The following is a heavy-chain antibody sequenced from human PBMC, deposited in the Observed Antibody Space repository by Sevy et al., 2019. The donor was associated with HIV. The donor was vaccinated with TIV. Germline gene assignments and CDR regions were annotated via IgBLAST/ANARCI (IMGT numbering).Heavy chain of an antibody. D-gene: IGHD5-18*01. Sequence: SETLPLTCTVSGGSISAKNYFWGWIRQPPGKGLEWIGSIYHTGSTYHSPSLQSRVGISVDTSKKLFSVKLSSVTAAETAVYFCARHAFKHGYRPSYFDSWSHGTLVTVSS. CDR1: GGSISAKNYF. J-gene: IGHJ4*01. V-gene: IGHV4-39*01. CDR3: ARHAFKHGYRPSYFDS. CDR2: IYHTGST.